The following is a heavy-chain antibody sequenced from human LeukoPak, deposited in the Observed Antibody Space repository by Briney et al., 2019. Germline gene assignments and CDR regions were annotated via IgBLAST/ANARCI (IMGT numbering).Heavy chain of an antibody. D-gene: IGHD6-13*01. V-gene: IGHV1-69*05. J-gene: IGHJ6*03. CDR1: GGTFSSYA. Sequence: ASVKVSCKASGGTFSSYAISWVRQAPGQGLEWMGRIIPIFGTANYAQKFQGRVTITTDESTSTAYMELSSLRSEDTAVYYCARAGSSWSLGLYYYYYMDVWGKGTTVTVSS. CDR2: IIPIFGTA. CDR3: ARAGSSWSLGLYYYYYMDV.